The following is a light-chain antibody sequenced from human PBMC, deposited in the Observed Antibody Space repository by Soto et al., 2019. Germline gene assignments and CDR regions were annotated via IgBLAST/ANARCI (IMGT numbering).Light chain of an antibody. Sequence: IVLTQSPGTLSLSPGERATLSFRASHSVSSIYLAWYQQKPCQSPRLIIYGASRRATGIPDRFSGSGSGTAFTLTISRLEPEDFAVYYCQQYGSSPRTFGQGTKV. CDR3: QQYGSSPRT. V-gene: IGKV3-20*01. J-gene: IGKJ1*01. CDR2: GAS. CDR1: HSVSSIY.